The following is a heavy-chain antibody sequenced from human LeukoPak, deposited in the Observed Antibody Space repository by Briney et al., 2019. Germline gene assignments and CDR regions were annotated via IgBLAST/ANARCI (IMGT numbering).Heavy chain of an antibody. J-gene: IGHJ4*02. Sequence: SVKVSCKASGGTFSSYAISWVRQAPGQGLEWMGGIIPIFGTANYAQKFQGRVTITADESTSTAYMELSSLRSEDTAVYYCASINSGSHGGKNYWGQGALVTVSS. D-gene: IGHD1-26*01. CDR1: GGTFSSYA. CDR3: ASINSGSHGGKNY. CDR2: IIPIFGTA. V-gene: IGHV1-69*13.